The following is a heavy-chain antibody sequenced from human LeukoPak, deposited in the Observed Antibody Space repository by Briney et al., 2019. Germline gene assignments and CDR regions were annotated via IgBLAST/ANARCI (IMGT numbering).Heavy chain of an antibody. CDR3: ARTATGDGYNYADYDY. CDR1: GYSFTSYW. J-gene: IGHJ4*02. Sequence: GESLKISCKGSGYSFTSYWIGWVRQMPGKGLEWMGIIYPGDSDTRYSPSFQGQVTISADKSISTAYLQWSSLKASDTAMYYCARTATGDGYNYADYDYWCQGTLVTVSS. V-gene: IGHV5-51*01. CDR2: IYPGDSDT. D-gene: IGHD5-24*01.